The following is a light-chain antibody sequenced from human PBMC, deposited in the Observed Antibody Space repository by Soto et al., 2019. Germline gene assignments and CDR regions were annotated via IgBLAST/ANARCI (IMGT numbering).Light chain of an antibody. Sequence: SALTQPASVSGSPGQSITISCTGTSSDVGGYNYVSWYQQHPGKAPKLMIYEVSNRPSGVSNRFSGSKSGNTASLTISGLQAEDEADYYCNSYTSISTWVFGGGTKVTVL. J-gene: IGLJ3*02. CDR2: EVS. V-gene: IGLV2-14*01. CDR3: NSYTSISTWV. CDR1: SSDVGGYNY.